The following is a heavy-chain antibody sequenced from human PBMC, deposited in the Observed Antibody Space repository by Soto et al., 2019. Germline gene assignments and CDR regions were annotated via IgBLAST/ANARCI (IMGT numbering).Heavy chain of an antibody. Sequence: PGGSLRRSCTASGFTFSSYSMSWVRQAPGKGLEWVSAISGSGGSTYYAACVKGRFTISRDNSKNTLYLQMNSLSAEDTAVYYCAKGLYRAGYDYWGQGTMVTVSS. CDR3: AKGLYRAGYDY. J-gene: IGHJ4*02. D-gene: IGHD3-16*01. V-gene: IGHV3-23*01. CDR1: GFTFSSYS. CDR2: ISGSGGST.